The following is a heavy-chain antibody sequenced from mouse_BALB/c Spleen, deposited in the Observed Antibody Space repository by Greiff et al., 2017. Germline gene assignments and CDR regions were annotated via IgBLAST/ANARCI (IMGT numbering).Heavy chain of an antibody. CDR2: IYPGDGDT. J-gene: IGHJ2*01. CDR1: GYAFSSYW. V-gene: IGHV1-80*01. Sequence: QVQLQQSGAELVRPGSSVKISCKASGYAFSSYWMNWVKQRPGQGLEWIGQIYPGDGDTNYNGKFKGKATLTADKSSSTAYMQLSSLTSEDSAVYVCAREVWLAAKYFDYWGQGTTLTVSS. CDR3: AREVWLAAKYFDY. D-gene: IGHD6-1*01.